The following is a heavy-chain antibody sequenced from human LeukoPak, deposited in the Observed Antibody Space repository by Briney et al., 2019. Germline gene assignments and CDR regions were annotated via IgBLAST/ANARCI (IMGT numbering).Heavy chain of an antibody. CDR3: ARLFGRTGEFL. Sequence: SETLSLTCTVSGASISSSTYYWGWIRQPPGNGLEWIGRIYYSGSTYYNSSLKRQGTISVDTSKNQFSLKLSSVTAEDTAVYCCARLFGRTGEFLWGQGTLVTVSS. CDR1: GASISSSTYY. CDR2: IYYSGST. V-gene: IGHV4-39*01. J-gene: IGHJ4*02. D-gene: IGHD7-27*01.